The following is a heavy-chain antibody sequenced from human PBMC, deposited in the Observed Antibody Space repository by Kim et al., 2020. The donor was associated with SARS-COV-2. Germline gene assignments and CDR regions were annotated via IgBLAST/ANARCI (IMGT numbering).Heavy chain of an antibody. CDR2: ISSSSSYI. V-gene: IGHV3-21*01. D-gene: IGHD6-19*01. Sequence: GGSLRLSCAASGFNFSSYSMNWVRQAPGKGLEWVSSISSSSSYIYYADSVKGRFTISRDNAKNSLYLQMNSLRAEDTAVYYCARALDGIAVISYYGMDVWGQGTTVTVSS. CDR1: GFNFSSYS. J-gene: IGHJ6*02. CDR3: ARALDGIAVISYYGMDV.